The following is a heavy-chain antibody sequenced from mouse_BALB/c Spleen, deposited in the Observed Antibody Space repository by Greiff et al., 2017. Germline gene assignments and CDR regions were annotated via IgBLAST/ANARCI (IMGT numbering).Heavy chain of an antibody. J-gene: IGHJ2*01. V-gene: IGHV5-6-5*01. Sequence: EVQLVESGGGLVKPGGSLKLSCAASGFTFSSYAMSWVRQTPEKRLEWVASISSGGSTYYPDSVKGRFTISRDNARNILYLQMSSLRSEDTAMYYCARVYYYGSSYSFDYWGQGTTLTVSS. CDR3: ARVYYYGSSYSFDY. CDR1: GFTFSSYA. CDR2: ISSGGST. D-gene: IGHD1-1*01.